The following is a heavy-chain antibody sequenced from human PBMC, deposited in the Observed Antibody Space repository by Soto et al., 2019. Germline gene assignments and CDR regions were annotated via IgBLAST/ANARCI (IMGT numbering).Heavy chain of an antibody. Sequence: EVQLVESGGGLVQPGGSLRLSCAASGFTFTDYWIHWVRQVPGKGLVWVSRINGDGSSTNYADSVRGRFTISRDNAKNTVNLQMNSLRAEDTAVFYCARVIRGSYGFDFWGQGTLVTVSS. D-gene: IGHD6-6*01. J-gene: IGHJ4*02. CDR3: ARVIRGSYGFDF. V-gene: IGHV3-74*01. CDR1: GFTFTDYW. CDR2: INGDGSST.